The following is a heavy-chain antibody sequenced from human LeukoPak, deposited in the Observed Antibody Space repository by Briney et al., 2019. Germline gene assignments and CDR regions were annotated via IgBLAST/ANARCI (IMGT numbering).Heavy chain of an antibody. V-gene: IGHV4-30-2*01. Sequence: PSETLSLTCAVSGGSISSGGYSWSWIRQPPGKGLEWIGYIYHSGSTYYNPSLKSRVTISVDRSKNQFSLKLSSVTAADTAVYYCARDTGYLSYGMDVWGQGTTVTVSS. CDR1: GGSISSGGYS. CDR2: IYHSGST. CDR3: ARDTGYLSYGMDV. D-gene: IGHD2-2*03. J-gene: IGHJ6*02.